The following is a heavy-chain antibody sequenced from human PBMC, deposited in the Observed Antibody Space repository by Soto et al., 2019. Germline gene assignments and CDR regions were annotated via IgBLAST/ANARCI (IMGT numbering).Heavy chain of an antibody. CDR2: INHSGST. V-gene: IGHV4-34*01. Sequence: PSQTLSLTCAVYAGSFSGYYWIWIHQPPGKGLEWIWEINHSGSTNYDPALKSRGSISVDGSKNQFSLQLSCGTAAATAVYYCARGGLLGSIFGLAPLHCWGPGPLVNVSS. CDR3: ARGGLLGSIFGLAPLHC. CDR1: AGSFSGYY. D-gene: IGHD3-3*01. J-gene: IGHJ4*02.